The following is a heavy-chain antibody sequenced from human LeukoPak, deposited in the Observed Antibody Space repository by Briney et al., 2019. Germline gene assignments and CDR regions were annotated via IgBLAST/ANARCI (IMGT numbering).Heavy chain of an antibody. CDR2: ISAYNGNT. J-gene: IGHJ6*03. V-gene: IGHV1-18*01. D-gene: IGHD2-2*01. Sequence: GASVKVSCKASGYTFTSYGSSWVRRAPGQGLEWMGWISAYNGNTNYAQKLQGRVTMTTDTSTSTAYMELRSLRSDDTAVYYCARVIVDRPDCSSTSCYYYYMDVWGKGTTVTVSS. CDR3: ARVIVDRPDCSSTSCYYYYMDV. CDR1: GYTFTSYG.